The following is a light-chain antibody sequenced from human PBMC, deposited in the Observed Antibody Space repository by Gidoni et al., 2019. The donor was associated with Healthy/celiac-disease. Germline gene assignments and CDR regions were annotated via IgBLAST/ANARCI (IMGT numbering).Light chain of an antibody. CDR1: QSISSY. V-gene: IGKV1-39*01. Sequence: DIQMPPSPSSLSASVGDRVTLTCRASQSISSYLNWYQQKPGKAPKLLIYAASSLQSGVPSRFSGSGSGTDFTLTISSLQPEDFATYYCQQSYSTPRLTFGGGTKVEIK. J-gene: IGKJ4*01. CDR3: QQSYSTPRLT. CDR2: AAS.